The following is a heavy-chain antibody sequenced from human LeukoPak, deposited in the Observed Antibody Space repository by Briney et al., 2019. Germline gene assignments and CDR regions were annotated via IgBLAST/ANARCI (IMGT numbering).Heavy chain of an antibody. CDR3: ARERGGQRTGQFDQ. CDR2: IYYSGGA. V-gene: IGHV4-59*01. CDR1: GDSIRSSY. Sequence: SETLSLTCAVSGDSIRSSYWSWIRQPPGETLERVGYIYYSGGANYNPSLQDRVSMSVDTSKNQLSLRLNSVTAADTAIYYCARERGGQRTGQFDQWGEGILVTVPS. J-gene: IGHJ4*02. D-gene: IGHD1-1*01.